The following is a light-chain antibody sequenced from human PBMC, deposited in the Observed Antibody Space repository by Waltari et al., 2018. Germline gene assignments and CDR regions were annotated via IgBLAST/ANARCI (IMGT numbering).Light chain of an antibody. CDR2: DVS. J-gene: IGLJ3*02. Sequence: QSALTQPASVSGPPGQSFTISCIGTSSDVGGYNYVSWYQQHPGKVPKLLIFDVSHRPSGVSNRFSGSKSGNTASLTISGLQAEDESDYYCCSFTSRSTWVFGGGTKLTVL. V-gene: IGLV2-14*01. CDR3: CSFTSRSTWV. CDR1: SSDVGGYNY.